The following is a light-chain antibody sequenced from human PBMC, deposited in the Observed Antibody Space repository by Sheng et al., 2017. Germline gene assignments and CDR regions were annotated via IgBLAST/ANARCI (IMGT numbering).Light chain of an antibody. Sequence: DIQMTQSPSTLSASVGDRVTITCRASQSIYNWLAWYQQKPGKAPKLLIYKASNLESGVPSRFSGSVSGTDFTLTISSLQPDDFATYYCQHYNGYPWTFGQGTQVEIK. CDR2: KAS. V-gene: IGKV1-5*03. CDR3: QHYNGYPWT. J-gene: IGKJ1*01. CDR1: QSIYNW.